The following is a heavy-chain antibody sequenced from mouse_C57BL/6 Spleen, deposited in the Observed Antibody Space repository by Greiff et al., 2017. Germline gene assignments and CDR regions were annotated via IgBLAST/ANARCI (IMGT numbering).Heavy chain of an antibody. CDR1: GYTFTSYW. V-gene: IGHV1-55*01. CDR3: ARSWGNYDAPYYFDY. J-gene: IGHJ2*01. CDR2: IYPGSGST. D-gene: IGHD2-4*01. Sequence: VKLQESGAELVKPGASVKMSCKASGYTFTSYWITWVKQRPGQGLEWIGDIYPGSGSTNYNEKFKSKATLTVDTSSSTAYMQLSSLTSEDSAVYYCARSWGNYDAPYYFDYWGQGTTLTVSS.